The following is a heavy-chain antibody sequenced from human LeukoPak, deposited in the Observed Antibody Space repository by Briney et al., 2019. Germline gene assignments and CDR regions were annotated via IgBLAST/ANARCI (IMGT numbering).Heavy chain of an antibody. Sequence: SGGSLRLSCAASGFTVSSNYLSWVRQAPGKGLEWVSVIYDGDSTYYPDSVKGRFTISRDNSRSTLFLQMTSLRAEDTAVYYCARVAPAGTYFDYWGQGTLVTVSS. J-gene: IGHJ4*02. V-gene: IGHV3-66*01. CDR3: ARVAPAGTYFDY. D-gene: IGHD6-13*01. CDR1: GFTVSSNY. CDR2: IYDGDST.